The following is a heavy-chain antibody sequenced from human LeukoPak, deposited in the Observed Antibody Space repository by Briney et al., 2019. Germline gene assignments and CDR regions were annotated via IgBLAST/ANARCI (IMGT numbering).Heavy chain of an antibody. CDR3: ARAGTMTTVTTTLGY. J-gene: IGHJ4*02. CDR1: GFTFSDYY. V-gene: IGHV3-11*06. Sequence: PGGSLRLSCAASGFTFSDYYMSWIRQAPGKGLEWVSYISSSSSYTNYADSVKGRFTISRDNAKNSLYLQMNSLRAEDTAVYYCARAGTMTTVTTTLGYWGQGTLVTVSS. CDR2: ISSSSSYT. D-gene: IGHD4-17*01.